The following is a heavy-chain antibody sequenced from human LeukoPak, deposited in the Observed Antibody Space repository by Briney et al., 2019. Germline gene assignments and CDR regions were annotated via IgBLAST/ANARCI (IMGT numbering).Heavy chain of an antibody. CDR2: ISGGSYGI. Sequence: PGGPLRLSCAASGFTFNSYVMTWVRQAPGRGLDWFSAISGGSYGIYYADSVKGRFTVSRDSSKSTMYLQMTSLTADDTAVYYCARGSGTSRPYYLDYWGRGTLVTVSS. V-gene: IGHV3-23*01. D-gene: IGHD3-10*01. CDR3: ARGSGTSRPYYLDY. J-gene: IGHJ4*02. CDR1: GFTFNSYV.